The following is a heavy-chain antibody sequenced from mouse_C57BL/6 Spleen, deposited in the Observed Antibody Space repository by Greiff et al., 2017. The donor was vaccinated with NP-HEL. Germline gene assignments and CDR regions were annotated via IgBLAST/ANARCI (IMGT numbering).Heavy chain of an antibody. Sequence: QVQLQQPGAELVMPGASVKLSCKASGYTFTSYWMHWVKQRPGQGLEWIGEIDPSDSYTNYNQKFKGKSTLTVDKSSSTAYMQLSSLTSEDSAVYYCARKRDSSGDFDYWGQCTTLTVSS. CDR3: ARKRDSSGDFDY. CDR1: GYTFTSYW. CDR2: IDPSDSYT. J-gene: IGHJ2*01. D-gene: IGHD3-2*02. V-gene: IGHV1-69*01.